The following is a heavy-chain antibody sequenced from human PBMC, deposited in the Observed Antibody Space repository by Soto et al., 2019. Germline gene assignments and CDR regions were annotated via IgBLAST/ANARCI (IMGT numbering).Heavy chain of an antibody. J-gene: IGHJ6*02. V-gene: IGHV1-3*01. D-gene: IGHD3-3*01. CDR3: ARDLSYYDFWSGLRYGDFYYGMDV. Sequence: ASVKVSCKASGYTFTSYAMHWVRQAPGQRLEWMGWINAGNGNTKYSQKFQGRVTITRDTSASTAYMELSSLRSEDTAVYYCARDLSYYDFWSGLRYGDFYYGMDVWGQGTTVTVSS. CDR2: INAGNGNT. CDR1: GYTFTSYA.